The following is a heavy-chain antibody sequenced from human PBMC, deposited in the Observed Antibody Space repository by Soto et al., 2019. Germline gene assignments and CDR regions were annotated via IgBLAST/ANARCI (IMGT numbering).Heavy chain of an antibody. Sequence: QLTLKESGPTLVRPTQTLTLTCTFSGFSLSATGAGVAWIRQPPGKALAWLALIYWDDDTFYSQTLKTRLTITKYTSKNQVVLTMTNLDPVDTATYYCAHCGPEGSFDSWVQGTLVTVSS. J-gene: IGHJ4*02. CDR2: IYWDDDT. CDR3: AHCGPEGSFDS. CDR1: GFSLSATGAG. V-gene: IGHV2-5*02.